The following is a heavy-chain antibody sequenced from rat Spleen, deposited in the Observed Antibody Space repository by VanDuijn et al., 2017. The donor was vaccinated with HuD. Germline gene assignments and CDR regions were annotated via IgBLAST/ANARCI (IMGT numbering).Heavy chain of an antibody. CDR1: GFTFSHYD. CDR3: AKESYLQPLFDH. J-gene: IGHJ2*01. Sequence: EVQLVESGGGLVQPGRSLKLSCAASGFTFSHYDMPWVRQAPTKGLEWVASISTSGGNTYYRDSVKGRFTFSRDNARGTLYLQMDSLRSEDTATYYCAKESYLQPLFDHWGQGVMVTVSS. V-gene: IGHV5-25*01. D-gene: IGHD1-12*01. CDR2: ISTSGGNT.